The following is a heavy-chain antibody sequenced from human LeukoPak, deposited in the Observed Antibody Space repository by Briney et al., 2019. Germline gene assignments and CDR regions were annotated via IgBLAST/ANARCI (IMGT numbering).Heavy chain of an antibody. V-gene: IGHV3-7*01. CDR1: EFNFSTYW. CDR2: IKQDGSEK. Sequence: GGSLRLSCAASEFNFSTYWMSWVRQAPGKGVEWVANIKQDGSEKYYDDSVKGRFTISRDNAKNSLYLQMNSLRAEDTAVYYCARGHYGMDVWGQGTAVTVSS. J-gene: IGHJ6*02. CDR3: ARGHYGMDV.